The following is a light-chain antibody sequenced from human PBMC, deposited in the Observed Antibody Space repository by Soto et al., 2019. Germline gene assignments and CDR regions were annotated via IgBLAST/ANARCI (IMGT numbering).Light chain of an antibody. Sequence: QSVLTQPPSASGTPGQRVTISCSGSSTVNWYQQLPGTAPKLLIYSNNQRPSGVPDRFSGSKSGTSASLAISGLQSEDEADYYCAAWDDSLNGPDVVFGGGTKLTVL. CDR2: SNN. V-gene: IGLV1-44*01. CDR1: ST. J-gene: IGLJ2*01. CDR3: AAWDDSLNGPDVV.